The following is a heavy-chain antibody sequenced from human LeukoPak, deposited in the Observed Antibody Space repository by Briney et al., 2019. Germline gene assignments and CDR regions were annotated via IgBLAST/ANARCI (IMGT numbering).Heavy chain of an antibody. D-gene: IGHD2-2*03. CDR1: GYTFTGYY. V-gene: IGHV1-2*02. CDR3: ARVKEYRGYLFGY. CDR2: INPNSGGT. Sequence: ASVKVSCKASGYTFTGYYMHWVRQAPGQGLEWMGWINPNSGGTNYAQKFRGRVTMTRDTSISTAYMELSRLRSDDTAVYYCARVKEYRGYLFGYWGQGTLVTVSS. J-gene: IGHJ4*02.